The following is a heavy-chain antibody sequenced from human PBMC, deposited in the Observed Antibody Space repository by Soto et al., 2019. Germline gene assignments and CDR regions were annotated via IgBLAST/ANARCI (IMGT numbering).Heavy chain of an antibody. CDR1: GGSISSYY. Sequence: PSETLSLTCTVPGGSISSYYWTGIRQPAGKGLEWIGRIYTSGSTNYNPSLKSRVTMSVDTSKNQFSLKLSSVTAADTAVYYCAKGVSPDIVVVPAAAVGMDVWGQGTTVTVSS. V-gene: IGHV4-4*07. J-gene: IGHJ6*02. CDR2: IYTSGST. CDR3: AKGVSPDIVVVPAAAVGMDV. D-gene: IGHD2-2*01.